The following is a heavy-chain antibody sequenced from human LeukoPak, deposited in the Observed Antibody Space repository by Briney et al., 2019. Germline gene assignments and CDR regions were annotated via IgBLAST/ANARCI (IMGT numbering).Heavy chain of an antibody. CDR1: GFTFSSYA. V-gene: IGHV3-23*01. Sequence: GGSLRLSCAASGFTFSSYAMSWVRQAPGKGLEWVSAISGSGGSTYYADSVKGRFTISRDNSKNTLYLQMNSLRAEDTAVYYCAKVIDSSGYFNPFDYWGQGTLVTVSS. CDR2: ISGSGGST. D-gene: IGHD3-22*01. CDR3: AKVIDSSGYFNPFDY. J-gene: IGHJ4*02.